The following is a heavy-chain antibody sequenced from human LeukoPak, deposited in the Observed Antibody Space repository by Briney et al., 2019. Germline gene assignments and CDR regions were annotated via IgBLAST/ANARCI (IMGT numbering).Heavy chain of an antibody. CDR2: IWYDGSNK. D-gene: IGHD2-2*01. CDR1: GFTFSSYG. V-gene: IGHV3-33*01. CDR3: ARDQVEVTAAIYGNYYYYYMDV. Sequence: PGRSLRLSCAASGFTFSSYGMHWVRQAPGKGLEWVAVIWYDGSNKYYADSVKGRFTISRDNSKNTLYLQMNSLRAEDTAVYYCARDQVEVTAAIYGNYYYYYMDVWGKGTTVTVSS. J-gene: IGHJ6*03.